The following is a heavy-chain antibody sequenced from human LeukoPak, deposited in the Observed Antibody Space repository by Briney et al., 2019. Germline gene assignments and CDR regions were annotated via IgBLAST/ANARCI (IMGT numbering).Heavy chain of an antibody. CDR2: ISLSGTT. J-gene: IGHJ4*02. D-gene: IGHD1-26*01. CDR1: GGSISTYF. Sequence: ETLSLTCTVSGGSISTYFWSWIRQPAGKGLEWIGRISLSGTTDYNPSLKSRVTMSVDTSKNQFSLKLSSVTAADTAVYYCARDSGSSGRHFEYWGQGTLVTVSS. V-gene: IGHV4-4*07. CDR3: ARDSGSSGRHFEY.